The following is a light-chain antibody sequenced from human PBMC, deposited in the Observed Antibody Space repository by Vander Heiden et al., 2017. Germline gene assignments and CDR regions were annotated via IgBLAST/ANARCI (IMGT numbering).Light chain of an antibody. CDR2: EGS. V-gene: IGKV3-15*01. CDR1: QNNGNN. J-gene: IGKJ4*01. CDR3: QQYGNWPPLT. Sequence: EIVMTQPPDTLSASPGEGATLSCRPSQNNGNNLAWYQQKPGQAPMLLIYEGSTRATGTPAMCSGTRSGTEFTLTISNLQSEDFAIYYCQQYGNWPPLTFGGGTQVDIK.